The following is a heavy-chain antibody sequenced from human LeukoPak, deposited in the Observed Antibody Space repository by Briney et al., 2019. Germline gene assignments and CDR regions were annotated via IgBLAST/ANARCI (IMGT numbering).Heavy chain of an antibody. CDR2: IRYDGINK. CDR3: AKDGYSYGDPYYFDY. Sequence: GGSLRLSCAASGFTFSNYGMHWVRQAPGKGLEWVAFIRYDGINKYYADSVKGRFTISRDNSKNTLYLQMNSLRAEDTAVYYCAKDGYSYGDPYYFDYWGQGTLVTVSS. J-gene: IGHJ4*02. D-gene: IGHD5-18*01. CDR1: GFTFSNYG. V-gene: IGHV3-30*02.